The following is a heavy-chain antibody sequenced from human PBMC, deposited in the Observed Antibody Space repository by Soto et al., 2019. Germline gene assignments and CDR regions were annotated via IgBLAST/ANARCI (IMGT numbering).Heavy chain of an antibody. J-gene: IGHJ5*02. CDR2: ISGSGGST. Sequence: GGSLRLSCAASGFTFSSYAMSWVRQAPGKGLEWVSAISGSGGSTYYADSVKGRFTISRDNSKNTLYLQMNSLRAEDTAVYYCAKVRITMVRGVIITDWFDPWGQGTLVTVSS. V-gene: IGHV3-23*01. D-gene: IGHD3-10*01. CDR3: AKVRITMVRGVIITDWFDP. CDR1: GFTFSSYA.